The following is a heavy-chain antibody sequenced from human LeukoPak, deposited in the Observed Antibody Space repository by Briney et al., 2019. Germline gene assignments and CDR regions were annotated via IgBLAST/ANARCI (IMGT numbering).Heavy chain of an antibody. J-gene: IGHJ5*02. CDR1: GGSFSGSY. Sequence: PSETLSLTCGVYGGSFSGSYWSWIRQPPGKGLEWIGEIIHSGGTNYNPSLKSRVTISVDTSKNQFSLKLSSVTAADTAVYYCAREDSSSWNLGWFDPWGQGTLVTVSS. CDR3: AREDSSSWNLGWFDP. CDR2: IIHSGGT. D-gene: IGHD6-13*01. V-gene: IGHV4-34*12.